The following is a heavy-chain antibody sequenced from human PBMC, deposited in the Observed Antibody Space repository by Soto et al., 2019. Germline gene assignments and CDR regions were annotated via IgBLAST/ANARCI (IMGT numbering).Heavy chain of an antibody. J-gene: IGHJ5*02. CDR1: GYTFTSYG. CDR3: ARVPGPRGYSYGNNWFDP. Sequence: ASVKVSCKASGYTFTSYGISWVRQAPGQGLEWMGWISAYNGNTNYAQKLQGRVTMTTDTSTSTAYMELRSLRSDDTAVYYCARVPGPRGYSYGNNWFDPWGQGTLVTVSS. CDR2: ISAYNGNT. D-gene: IGHD5-18*01. V-gene: IGHV1-18*01.